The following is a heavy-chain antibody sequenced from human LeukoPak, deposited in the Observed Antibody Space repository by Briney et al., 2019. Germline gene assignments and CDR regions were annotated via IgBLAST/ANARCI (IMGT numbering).Heavy chain of an antibody. CDR1: GFSFSEYW. J-gene: IGHJ4*02. Sequence: GGSLRLSCEGSGFSFSEYWMSWVRQAPGKGLEWVASVKQGGREKYYVDSVKGRFDISRDNAKNSLYLQMNSLRAEDTAVYYCARDSSGYQWGQGTLVTVSS. V-gene: IGHV3-7*01. D-gene: IGHD3-22*01. CDR2: VKQGGREK. CDR3: ARDSSGYQ.